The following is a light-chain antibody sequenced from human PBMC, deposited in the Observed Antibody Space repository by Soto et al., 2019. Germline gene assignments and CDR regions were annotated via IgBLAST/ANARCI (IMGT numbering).Light chain of an antibody. V-gene: IGLV2-14*01. Sequence: QSALTQPASVSGSPGQSIPISCTGTSSDVGGYNYVSWYQQHPDKAPKLMIYEVSSRPSGVSNRFSGSKSGNTASLTISGLQAEDEADYYCSSYISSSTLVVFGGGTKVTVL. CDR2: EVS. J-gene: IGLJ2*01. CDR1: SSDVGGYNY. CDR3: SSYISSSTLVV.